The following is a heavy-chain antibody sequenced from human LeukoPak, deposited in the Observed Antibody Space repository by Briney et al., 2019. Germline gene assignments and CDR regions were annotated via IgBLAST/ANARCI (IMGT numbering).Heavy chain of an antibody. Sequence: SETLSLTCTVSGGSIRSNSYNWGWLRQPPGKGLEWIGSIDYSGNTYYNPSLKSRVTISVDTSKNQFSLKLSSVTAADTAVYYCARHPDYCGGDCRRNWFDPWGQETLVTVSS. J-gene: IGHJ5*02. CDR3: ARHPDYCGGDCRRNWFDP. V-gene: IGHV4-39*01. CDR1: GGSIRSNSYN. D-gene: IGHD2-21*02. CDR2: IDYSGNT.